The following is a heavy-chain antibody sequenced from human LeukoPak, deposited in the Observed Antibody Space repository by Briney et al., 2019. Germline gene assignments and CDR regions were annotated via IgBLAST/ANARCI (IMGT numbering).Heavy chain of an antibody. CDR2: ISWNSGSI. D-gene: IGHD3-3*01. Sequence: HPGGSLRLSCAASGFTFDDYAMHWVRQAPGKGLEWVSGISWNSGSIGYADSVKGRFTISRDNAKNSLYLQMNSLRAEDTAVYYCARGAAYDFWSGYLPYWGQGTLVTVSS. J-gene: IGHJ4*02. CDR3: ARGAAYDFWSGYLPY. V-gene: IGHV3-9*01. CDR1: GFTFDDYA.